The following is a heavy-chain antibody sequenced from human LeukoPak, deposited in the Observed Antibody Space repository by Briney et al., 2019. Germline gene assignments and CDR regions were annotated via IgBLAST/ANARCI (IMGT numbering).Heavy chain of an antibody. CDR1: GFTFSSYG. CDR3: ASVGVAWGFDCDY. J-gene: IGHJ4*02. CDR2: ISYDGSNK. Sequence: PGGSLRLSCAASGFTFSSYGMHWVRQAPGKGLEWVAVISYDGSNKYYADSVKGRFTISRDNSKNTLYLQMNSLRAEDTAVYYCASVGVAWGFDCDYWGQGTLVTVSS. D-gene: IGHD3-10*01. V-gene: IGHV3-30*03.